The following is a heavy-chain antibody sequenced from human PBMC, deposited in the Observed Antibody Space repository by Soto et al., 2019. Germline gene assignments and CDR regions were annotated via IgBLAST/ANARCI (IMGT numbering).Heavy chain of an antibody. J-gene: IGHJ4*02. CDR1: GYTFTDYF. CDR3: ARDLLHPDYGGNRDY. V-gene: IGHV1-2*02. CDR2: INPKSRGT. D-gene: IGHD4-17*01. Sequence: GASVKVSCKASGYTFTDYFIHWVRQAPGQGFEWMGWINPKSRGTNYAQKFQGRVTMTRDTSNSTAYMELRGLRSDDTAVYYCARDLLHPDYGGNRDYWGQGTLVTVSS.